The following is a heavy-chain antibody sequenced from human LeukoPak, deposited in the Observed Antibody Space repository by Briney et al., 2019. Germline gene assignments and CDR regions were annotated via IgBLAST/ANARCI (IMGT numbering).Heavy chain of an antibody. V-gene: IGHV3-48*03. J-gene: IGHJ4*02. CDR3: ARDWFVD. CDR2: INSGGTII. CDR1: GFTFSSNE. Sequence: GGSLRLSCAASGFTFSSNEMNLVRQAPGKGLEWVSYINSGGTIIYYADSVRGRFTISRDIAKNSLYLQMNSLRAEDTAVYYCARDWFVDWGQGTLVIVSS.